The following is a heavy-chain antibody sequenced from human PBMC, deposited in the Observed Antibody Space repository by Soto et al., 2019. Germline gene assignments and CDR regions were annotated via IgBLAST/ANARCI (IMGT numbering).Heavy chain of an antibody. CDR2: ISSDGNNK. V-gene: IGHV3-30*14. CDR1: GFTFSSYA. CDR3: ARDRIGTSDY. J-gene: IGHJ4*02. D-gene: IGHD1-1*01. Sequence: QVQLLESGGGVVQPGNSVRISCAASGFTFSSYAMHWVRQAPGKGLEWVSIISSDGNNKYYGDSVKSRFTISRDNSKHTLYLRRSSLRVEDTAVNYCARDRIGTSDYWGQGTLVAVSS.